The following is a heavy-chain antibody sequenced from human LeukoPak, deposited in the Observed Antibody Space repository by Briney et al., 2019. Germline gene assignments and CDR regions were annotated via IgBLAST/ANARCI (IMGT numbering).Heavy chain of an antibody. D-gene: IGHD6-13*01. CDR1: GFTFSSYA. Sequence: GGSLRLSCAASGFTFSSYAMHWVRQAPGKGLEWVAIISYDGSNKYYADSVKGRFTVSRDNSKNTLYLQMNSLRAEDTAVYYCARDSAHSSSWYEFDYWGQGTLVTVSS. J-gene: IGHJ4*02. V-gene: IGHV3-30-3*01. CDR3: ARDSAHSSSWYEFDY. CDR2: ISYDGSNK.